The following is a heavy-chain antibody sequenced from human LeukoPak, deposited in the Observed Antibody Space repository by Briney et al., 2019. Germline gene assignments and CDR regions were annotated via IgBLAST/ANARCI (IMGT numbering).Heavy chain of an antibody. Sequence: NPSETLSLTCTVSGGSISSGDYYWSWIRQPPGKGLEWIGYIYYSGSTNYNPSLKSRVTISVDTSKNQFSLKLSSVTAADTAVYYCARETGIGYCSSTSCPRGYNWFDPWGQGTLVTVSS. CDR1: GGSISSGDYY. CDR2: IYYSGST. D-gene: IGHD2-2*01. V-gene: IGHV4-61*08. J-gene: IGHJ5*02. CDR3: ARETGIGYCSSTSCPRGYNWFDP.